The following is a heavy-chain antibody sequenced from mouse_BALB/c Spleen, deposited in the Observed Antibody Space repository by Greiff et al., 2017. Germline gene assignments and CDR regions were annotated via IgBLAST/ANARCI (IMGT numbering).Heavy chain of an antibody. CDR3: ARRYGSTYGGAMDY. J-gene: IGHJ4*01. V-gene: IGHV5-12-2*01. CDR2: ISNGGGST. Sequence: EVKLMESGGGLVQPGGSLKLSCAASGFTFSSYTMSWVRQTPEKRLEWVAYISNGGGSTYYPDTVKGRFTISRDNAKNTLYLQMSSLKSEDTAMYYCARRYGSTYGGAMDYWGQGTSVTVSS. CDR1: GFTFSSYT. D-gene: IGHD1-1*01.